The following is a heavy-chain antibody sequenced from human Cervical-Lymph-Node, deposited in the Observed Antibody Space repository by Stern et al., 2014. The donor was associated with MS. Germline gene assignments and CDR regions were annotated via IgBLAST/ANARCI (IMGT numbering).Heavy chain of an antibody. V-gene: IGHV1-69*01. Sequence: QEQMVPSRAAVKKPGSSVRDSCRTSAGNFKTYAISLVRQAPGQWLELMGAILPIFGSMNFAQKFRGRVTLTADESTTPVHMELSDLRSEDTAMYYCARDRSEWELLGALDYWGQGSLVTVSS. CDR1: AGNFKTYA. J-gene: IGHJ4*02. CDR3: ARDRSEWELLGALDY. D-gene: IGHD1-26*01. CDR2: ILPIFGSM.